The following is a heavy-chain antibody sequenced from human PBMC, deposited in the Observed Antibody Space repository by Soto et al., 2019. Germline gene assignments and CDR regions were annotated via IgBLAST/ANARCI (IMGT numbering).Heavy chain of an antibody. CDR3: ARVLRGYRNAIALNWFDP. CDR1: GGSISSGGYY. Sequence: SETLSLTCTVSGGSISSGGYYWSWIRQHPGKGLEWIGYIYYSGSTYYNPSLKSRVTISVDASKNHFSLKLSSVTAADTAVYYCARVLRGYRNAIALNWFDPWGQGTLVTVSS. D-gene: IGHD5-18*01. V-gene: IGHV4-31*03. J-gene: IGHJ5*02. CDR2: IYYSGST.